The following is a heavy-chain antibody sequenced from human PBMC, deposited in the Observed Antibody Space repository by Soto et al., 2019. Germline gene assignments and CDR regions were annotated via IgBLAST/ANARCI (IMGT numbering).Heavy chain of an antibody. CDR2: ISSSGDPT. CDR3: ARLLLRPGKFDY. V-gene: IGHV3-11*01. Sequence: GGSLRLSCAASGFSFSDYYMTWVRQAPGKGLEWISDISSSGDPTYYADSVRGRFTISRDNAKNSLYRQLNSLRGEDTAVYYCARLLLRPGKFDYWGQGTLVTVSS. CDR1: GFSFSDYY. J-gene: IGHJ4*02. D-gene: IGHD2-21*01.